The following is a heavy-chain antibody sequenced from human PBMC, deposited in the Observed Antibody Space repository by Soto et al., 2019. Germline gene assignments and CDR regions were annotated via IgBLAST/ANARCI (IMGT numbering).Heavy chain of an antibody. CDR1: GFTLSDYT. CDR3: AQRGHYFFDY. V-gene: IGHV3-21*04. D-gene: IGHD3-3*01. CDR2: ISSSSDYT. Sequence: GGSLRLSCAASGFTLSDYTMNWVRQAPGKGLEWVSSISSSSDYTYYADSLKGRFTISRDNPKNSLYLQMNSLRAEDTAVYYCAQRGHYFFDYWGQGTLVTVSS. J-gene: IGHJ4*02.